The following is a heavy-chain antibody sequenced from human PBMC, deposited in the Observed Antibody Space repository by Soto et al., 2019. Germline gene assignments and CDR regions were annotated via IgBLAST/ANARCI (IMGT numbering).Heavy chain of an antibody. Sequence: SETLSLTCAVSGYSISSGYYWGWIRQPPGKGLEWIGSIYHSGSTYYNPSLKSRATISVDTSKNQFSLKLSSVTAADTAVYYCATPCNGYCSSTSCYTHYGMEVWGQGTTVT. J-gene: IGHJ6*02. CDR3: ATPCNGYCSSTSCYTHYGMEV. V-gene: IGHV4-38-2*01. CDR1: GYSISSGYY. D-gene: IGHD2-2*02. CDR2: IYHSGST.